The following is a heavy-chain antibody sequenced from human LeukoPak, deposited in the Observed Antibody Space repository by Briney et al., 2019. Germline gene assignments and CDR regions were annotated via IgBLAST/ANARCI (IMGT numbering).Heavy chain of an antibody. CDR3: ASSSGSYSPTWPDY. CDR2: INPNSGGT. D-gene: IGHD1-26*01. J-gene: IGHJ4*02. CDR1: GYTFTGYY. V-gene: IGHV1-2*06. Sequence: ASVKVSCKASGYTFTGYYTHWVRQAPGQGLEWMGRINPNSGGTNYAQKLQGRVTMTTDTSTSTAYMELRSLRSDDTAVYYCASSSGSYSPTWPDYWGQGTLVTVSS.